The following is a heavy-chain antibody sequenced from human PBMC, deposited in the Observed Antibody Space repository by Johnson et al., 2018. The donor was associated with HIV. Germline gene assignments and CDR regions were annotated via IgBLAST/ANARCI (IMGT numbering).Heavy chain of an antibody. D-gene: IGHD6-6*01. CDR3: ARAQLLADDAFNN. CDR1: GFTFSSYD. V-gene: IGHV3-13*01. CDR2: IGTAGDT. Sequence: VQLVESGGGLVQPGRSLRLSCAASGFTFSSYDMHWVRQATGKGLEWVSAIGTAGDTYYPGSVKGRFTISRDKAKNTLHLQMNSLRAEDTAVYYCARAQLLADDAFNNWGQGTMVTVSS. J-gene: IGHJ3*02.